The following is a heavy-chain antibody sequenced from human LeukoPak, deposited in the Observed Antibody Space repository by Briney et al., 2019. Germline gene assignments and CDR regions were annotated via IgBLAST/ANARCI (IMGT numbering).Heavy chain of an antibody. V-gene: IGHV3-9*01. CDR3: AREDTIIRGVIIISAFDI. CDR1: GFTFDDYA. D-gene: IGHD3-10*01. J-gene: IGHJ3*02. Sequence: PGGSLRLSCAASGFTFDDYAMHWVRQAPGKGLEWVSGISWNSGSIGYADSVKGRFTISRDNAKNSLYLQMNSLRVEDTALYYCAREDTIIRGVIIISAFDIWGQGTMVTVSS. CDR2: ISWNSGSI.